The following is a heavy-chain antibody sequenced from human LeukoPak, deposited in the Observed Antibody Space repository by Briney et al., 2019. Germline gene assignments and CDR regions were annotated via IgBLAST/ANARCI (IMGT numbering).Heavy chain of an antibody. D-gene: IGHD5-24*01. CDR2: IHHSGST. V-gene: IGHV4-39*07. J-gene: IGHJ4*02. Sequence: PSETLSLTCTVSGGSISSSSYYWGWIRQSPGKGLEWIGEIHHSGSTKYNPSLKSRVTISVDMSQSQFYLKLTSVTAANTAVYYCATEEGYNAYWGQGILVTVSS. CDR1: GGSISSSSYY. CDR3: ATEEGYNAY.